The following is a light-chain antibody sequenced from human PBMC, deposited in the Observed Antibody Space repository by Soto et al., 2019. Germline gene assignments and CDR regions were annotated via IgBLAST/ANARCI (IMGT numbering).Light chain of an antibody. CDR3: QQYYSTPLT. CDR1: QSVLYSSNNKNY. Sequence: DIVMTQSPDSLAVSLGERATINCKSSQSVLYSSNNKNYLAWYQQKPGQPPKLLMYWASTRESGVPDRFSGSGSGTDVTLTISSLQTEDVAVYYCQQYYSTPLTFGQGTKVEIK. J-gene: IGKJ1*01. CDR2: WAS. V-gene: IGKV4-1*01.